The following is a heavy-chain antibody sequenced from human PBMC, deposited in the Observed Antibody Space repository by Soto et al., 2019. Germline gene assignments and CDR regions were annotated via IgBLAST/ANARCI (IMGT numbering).Heavy chain of an antibody. CDR2: IYYSGST. D-gene: IGHD3-10*01. J-gene: IGHJ5*02. Sequence: SETLSLTCTVSGGSISSSSYYWGLIRQPPGKGLEWIGSIYYSGSTYYNPSLKSRVTISVDTSKNQFSLKLSSVTAADTAVYYCARGNYGSGCYYNVDWFDPWGQGTLVTVSS. V-gene: IGHV4-39*01. CDR1: GGSISSSSYY. CDR3: ARGNYGSGCYYNVDWFDP.